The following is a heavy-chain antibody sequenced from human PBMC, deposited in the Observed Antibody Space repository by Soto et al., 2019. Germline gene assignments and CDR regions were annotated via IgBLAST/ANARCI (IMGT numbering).Heavy chain of an antibody. Sequence: SETLSLTCAVYGGSFSGYYWSWIRQPPGKGLEWIGEINHSGSTNYNPSLKSRVTISVDTSKNQFSLKLSSVTAADTAVYYCARGDYDYIWGSYRYNYYYYMDVWGKGTTVT. CDR1: GGSFSGYY. J-gene: IGHJ6*03. CDR3: ARGDYDYIWGSYRYNYYYYMDV. V-gene: IGHV4-34*01. D-gene: IGHD3-16*02. CDR2: INHSGST.